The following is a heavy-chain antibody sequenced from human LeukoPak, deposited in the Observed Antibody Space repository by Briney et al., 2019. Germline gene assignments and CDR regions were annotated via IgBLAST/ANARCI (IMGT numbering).Heavy chain of an antibody. V-gene: IGHV1-69-2*01. CDR3: ATARRITIFGLVTAFDY. Sequence: ASVKVSCKVSGYTFTDYYMHWVQQAPGKGLEWMGLVDPEDGETIYAEKFQGRVTITADTSTDTAYMELSSLRSEDTAVYYCATARRITIFGLVTAFDYWGQGTLVTVSS. D-gene: IGHD3-3*01. J-gene: IGHJ4*02. CDR1: GYTFTDYY. CDR2: VDPEDGET.